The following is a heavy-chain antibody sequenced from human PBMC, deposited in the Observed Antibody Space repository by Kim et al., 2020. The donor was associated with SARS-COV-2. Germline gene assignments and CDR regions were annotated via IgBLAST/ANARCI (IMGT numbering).Heavy chain of an antibody. V-gene: IGHV1-2*02. J-gene: IGHJ4*02. CDR1: GYTFTGYY. Sequence: ASVRVSCKASGYTFTGYYMHWVRQAPGQGLEWMGWINPNSGGTNYAQKFQGRVTMTRDTSISTAYVELSRLRSDDTAVYYCARGPMDDYVWGSWGQGTLVTVSS. CDR2: INPNSGGT. CDR3: ARGPMDDYVWGS. D-gene: IGHD3-16*01.